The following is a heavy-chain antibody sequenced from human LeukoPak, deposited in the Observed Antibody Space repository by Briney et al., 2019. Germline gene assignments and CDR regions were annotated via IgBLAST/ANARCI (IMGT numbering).Heavy chain of an antibody. CDR1: GFSFSSYA. CDR3: ARGRGTTVTASMDV. V-gene: IGHV3-64*01. CDR2: ITSRGTDT. D-gene: IGHD4-17*01. Sequence: GGSLRLSCAASGFSFSSYAMHWVRQAPGKGLEYVSGITSRGTDTSYANSVKGRFIISRDNSKNTLYLQMGSLRVEDMAVYYCARGRGTTVTASMDVWGQGTTVTVSS. J-gene: IGHJ6*02.